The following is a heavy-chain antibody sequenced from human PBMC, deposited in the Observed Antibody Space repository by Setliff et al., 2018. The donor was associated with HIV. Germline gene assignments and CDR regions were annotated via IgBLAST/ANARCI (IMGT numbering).Heavy chain of an antibody. Sequence: PSETLSLTCAVYGASLSGYCWSWIRQPPGKGLEWIGEIQHSGRINYNPSLRSRVTTSVDTSKNQFSLRLRSVTAADTAVYYCARHDSGGYYSLDYWGQGTLVTVSS. V-gene: IGHV4-34*01. CDR3: ARHDSGGYYSLDY. CDR2: IQHSGRI. J-gene: IGHJ4*02. CDR1: GASLSGYC. D-gene: IGHD3-22*01.